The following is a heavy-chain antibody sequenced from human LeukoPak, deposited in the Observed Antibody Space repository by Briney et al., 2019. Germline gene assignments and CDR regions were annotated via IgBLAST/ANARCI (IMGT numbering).Heavy chain of an antibody. D-gene: IGHD3-22*01. CDR1: GFTFSSYG. CDR2: IWYDGSNK. CDR3: ARARNDYDSNGFSALDY. Sequence: GGSLRLSCAASGFTFSSYGMHWVRQAPGKRLEWVAVIWYDGSNKNYADSVKGRFTVSRDNSKNTLYLQMNSLTVEDTAVYYCARARNDYDSNGFSALDYWGQGTLVTVSS. J-gene: IGHJ4*02. V-gene: IGHV3-33*01.